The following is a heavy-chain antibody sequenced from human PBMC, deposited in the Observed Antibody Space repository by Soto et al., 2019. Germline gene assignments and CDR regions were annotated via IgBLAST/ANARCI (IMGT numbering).Heavy chain of an antibody. CDR3: ARLRSDAFHI. CDR2: ISSSSSHK. J-gene: IGHJ3*02. V-gene: IGHV3-21*02. Sequence: EVQLVESGGRLVKPGESLRLSCVASGFTFSYYTMNWVRQAPGKGLEWVSAISSSSSHKYSADSVRGRFTFSRDNANNSLYLQMNNLRVEDTAIYYCARLRSDAFHIWGQGTLVTVSS. CDR1: GFTFSYYT. D-gene: IGHD4-17*01.